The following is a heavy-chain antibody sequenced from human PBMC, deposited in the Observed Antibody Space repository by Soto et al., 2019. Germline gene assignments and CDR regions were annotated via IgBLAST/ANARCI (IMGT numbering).Heavy chain of an antibody. CDR1: GGIFSKDP. D-gene: IGHD1-7*01. CDR3: ATGEWELPHF. CDR2: IIPAIGKP. V-gene: IGHV1-69*01. J-gene: IGHJ4*02. Sequence: QVQLVQSGAEMKKPGSSVKVSCKASGGIFSKDPISWVRQAPGQGLEWMGGIIPAIGKPDYAQKYQDRVTIAADESTSTAYMELTNLVSQDTAVYYCATGEWELPHFWGQGTRVTVSS.